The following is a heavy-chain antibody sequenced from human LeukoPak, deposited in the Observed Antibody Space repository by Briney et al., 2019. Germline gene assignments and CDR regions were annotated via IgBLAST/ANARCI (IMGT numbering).Heavy chain of an antibody. D-gene: IGHD6-19*01. Sequence: PGGSLRLSCAASGFTFSSYWMSWVRQAPGKGLEWVSVIYSRGTTYYADSVKGRFTISRDDSKNTLYLQMNGLRAEDTAVYFCARDSASGWYHDYWGQGTLVTVSS. V-gene: IGHV3-66*03. CDR3: ARDSASGWYHDY. CDR1: GFTFSSYW. CDR2: IYSRGTT. J-gene: IGHJ4*02.